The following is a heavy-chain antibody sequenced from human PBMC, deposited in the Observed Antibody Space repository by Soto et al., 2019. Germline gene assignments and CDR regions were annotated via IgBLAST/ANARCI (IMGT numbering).Heavy chain of an antibody. J-gene: IGHJ6*03. D-gene: IGHD2-2*01. Sequence: GSLRLSCAASGFTFSSYAMHWVRQAPGKGLEYVSAISSNGGSTYYANSVKGRFTISRDNSKNTLYLQMGSLRAEDMAVYYCARDPLRYCSSTSCQQDYYYMDVWGKGTTVTVSS. V-gene: IGHV3-64*01. CDR3: ARDPLRYCSSTSCQQDYYYMDV. CDR1: GFTFSSYA. CDR2: ISSNGGST.